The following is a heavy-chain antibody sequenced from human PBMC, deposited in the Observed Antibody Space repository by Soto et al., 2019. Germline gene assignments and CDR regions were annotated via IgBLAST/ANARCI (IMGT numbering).Heavy chain of an antibody. CDR3: AASGWLLYYPYYFDY. CDR1: GFTFSSYS. D-gene: IGHD3-3*01. J-gene: IGHJ4*02. Sequence: GGSLRLSCAASGFTFSSYSMNWVRQAPGKGLEWVSSISSSSSYIYYADSVKGRFTISRDNSKNTLYLQMNSLRAEDTAVYYCAASGWLLYYPYYFDYWGQGTLVTVYS. CDR2: ISSSSSYI. V-gene: IGHV3-21*04.